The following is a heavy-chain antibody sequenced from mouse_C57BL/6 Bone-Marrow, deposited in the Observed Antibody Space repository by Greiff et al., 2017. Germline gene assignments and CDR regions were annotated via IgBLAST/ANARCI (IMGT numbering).Heavy chain of an antibody. Sequence: LVESGAGLVRPGASVKLSCAASGFNFKDYYMHWVHQRPEQGLEWIGWIGPENGDTESSSKFQGKATITADTSANTAYLQLSSLTSEDTAVYYCTTSGYDPYWYFDVWGTGTTVTVSA. CDR2: IGPENGDT. CDR3: TTSGYDPYWYFDV. V-gene: IGHV14-4*01. CDR1: GFNFKDYY. J-gene: IGHJ1*03. D-gene: IGHD2-2*01.